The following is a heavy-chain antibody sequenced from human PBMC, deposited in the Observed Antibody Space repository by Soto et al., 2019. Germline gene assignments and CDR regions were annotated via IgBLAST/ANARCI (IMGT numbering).Heavy chain of an antibody. V-gene: IGHV1-3*01. Sequence: ASVKVSCTAPGYTFTSYAMHWVRQAPGQRLEWMGWINAGNGNTKYSQKFQGRVTITRDTSASTAYMELSSLRSEDTAVYYCARYGDQLPRRAFDIWGQGTMVTVSS. CDR1: GYTFTSYA. CDR3: ARYGDQLPRRAFDI. J-gene: IGHJ3*02. CDR2: INAGNGNT. D-gene: IGHD2-2*01.